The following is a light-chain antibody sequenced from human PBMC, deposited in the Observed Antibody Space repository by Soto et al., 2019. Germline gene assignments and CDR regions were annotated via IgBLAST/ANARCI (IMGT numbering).Light chain of an antibody. CDR2: EVS. V-gene: IGLV2-14*01. CDR1: SSDVGGYNS. Sequence: QSALAQPASVSGSPGQSITISCTGTSSDVGGYNSVSWYQQHPGKAPKLMIYEVSNRPSGVSNRFSGSKSGNTASLTISGLQTEDEADYYCTSYTKRITFEYGFGTGTKVTVL. J-gene: IGLJ1*01. CDR3: TSYTKRITFEYG.